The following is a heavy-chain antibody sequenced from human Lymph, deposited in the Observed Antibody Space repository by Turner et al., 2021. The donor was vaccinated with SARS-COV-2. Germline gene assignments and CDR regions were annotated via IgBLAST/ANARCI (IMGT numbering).Heavy chain of an antibody. CDR2: ISSSSTYI. CDR3: AGQAVAGTSLGYYYYGMDV. Sequence: EVQLVESGGGLVKPGGSLSLSCAALGFTFRSYRMHWVRQAPGKGLEWVSSISSSSTYIYYADSVKGRFTISRDNAKNSLYLQMNSLRAEDTAVYYCAGQAVAGTSLGYYYYGMDVWGQGTTVTVSS. V-gene: IGHV3-21*01. J-gene: IGHJ6*02. CDR1: GFTFRSYR. D-gene: IGHD6-19*01.